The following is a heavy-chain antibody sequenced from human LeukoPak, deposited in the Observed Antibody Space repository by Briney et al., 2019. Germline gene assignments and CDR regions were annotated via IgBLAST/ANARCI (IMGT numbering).Heavy chain of an antibody. Sequence: GGSLRLSCAASGFTFSSYGMHWVRQAPGKGLEWVAVISYDGSNKYYADSVKGRFTISRDNSKSTLYLQMNSLRAEDTAVYYCAKSPSYYDFWSGYATWGQGTLVTASS. D-gene: IGHD3-3*01. CDR1: GFTFSSYG. J-gene: IGHJ5*02. CDR2: ISYDGSNK. V-gene: IGHV3-30*18. CDR3: AKSPSYYDFWSGYAT.